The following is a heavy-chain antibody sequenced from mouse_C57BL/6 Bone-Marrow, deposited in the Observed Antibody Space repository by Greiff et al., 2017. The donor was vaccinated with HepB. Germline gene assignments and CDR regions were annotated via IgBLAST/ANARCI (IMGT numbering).Heavy chain of an antibody. Sequence: VQLQQSGAELARPGASVKLSCKASGYTFTSYGISWVKQRTGQGLEWIGEIYPRSGNTYYNEKFKGKATLTADKSSSTAYMGLRSLTSEDSAVYFCARGWLQFAYWGQGTLVTVSA. J-gene: IGHJ3*01. V-gene: IGHV1-81*01. CDR3: ARGWLQFAY. D-gene: IGHD2-3*01. CDR1: GYTFTSYG. CDR2: IYPRSGNT.